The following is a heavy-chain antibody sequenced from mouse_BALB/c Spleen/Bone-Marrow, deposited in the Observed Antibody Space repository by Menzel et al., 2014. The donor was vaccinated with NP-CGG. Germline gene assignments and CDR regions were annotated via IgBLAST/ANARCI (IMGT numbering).Heavy chain of an antibody. CDR1: GYSFTGYF. Sequence: VQLQQSGPELVKPGASVKISCKASGYSFTGYFMNWVMQSHGKSLEWIGRINPYNGDTFYNQKFKGKATLTVDKSSSTAHMELRSLASEDSVVYYCASSFITTAYYFDYWGQGTTLTVSS. J-gene: IGHJ2*01. CDR2: INPYNGDT. D-gene: IGHD1-2*01. CDR3: ASSFITTAYYFDY. V-gene: IGHV1-20*02.